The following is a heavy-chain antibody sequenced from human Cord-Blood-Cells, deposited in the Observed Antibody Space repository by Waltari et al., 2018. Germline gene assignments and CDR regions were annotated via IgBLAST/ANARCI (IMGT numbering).Heavy chain of an antibody. V-gene: IGHV3-73*02. CDR2: IRSKANSYAT. D-gene: IGHD2-8*01. J-gene: IGHJ4*02. Sequence: EVQLVESGGGVVQPGGSLKLSCAASGFTFSGSAMHWVRQASGKGRDGVGRIRSKANSYATADAAAVKGRFTISGDDSKNTAYLQMNSLKTEATAVYYCTSEMAWGQGTLVTVSS. CDR3: TSEMA. CDR1: GFTFSGSA.